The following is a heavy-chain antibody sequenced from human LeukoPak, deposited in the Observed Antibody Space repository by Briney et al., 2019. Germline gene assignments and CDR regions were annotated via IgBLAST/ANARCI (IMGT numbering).Heavy chain of an antibody. J-gene: IGHJ4*02. CDR3: ARVLITGVDY. V-gene: IGHV3-48*03. CDR1: GFTFISYE. Sequence: AGGSLRLSCAASGFTFISYEMNWVRQAPGKGLEWVSYVSSSGSTIYYADSVKGRFTISRDNAKNSLYLQMNSLRAEDTAVYYCARVLITGVDYWGQGTLVTVSS. CDR2: VSSSGSTI. D-gene: IGHD7-27*01.